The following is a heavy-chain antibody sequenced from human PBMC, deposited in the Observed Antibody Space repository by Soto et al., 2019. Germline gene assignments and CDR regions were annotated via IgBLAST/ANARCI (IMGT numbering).Heavy chain of an antibody. CDR2: IWYDGSNK. J-gene: IGHJ4*02. D-gene: IGHD6-19*01. Sequence: QVQLVESGGGVVQPGRSLRLSCAASGFTFSSYGMHWVRQAPGKGLEWVAVIWYDGSNKYYADSVKGRFTISRDNSKNTLHLRMNSRRVGDTAVYYCASGQYSSGWYAACGYWGQGTLVTVSS. CDR1: GFTFSSYG. CDR3: ASGQYSSGWYAACGY. V-gene: IGHV3-33*01.